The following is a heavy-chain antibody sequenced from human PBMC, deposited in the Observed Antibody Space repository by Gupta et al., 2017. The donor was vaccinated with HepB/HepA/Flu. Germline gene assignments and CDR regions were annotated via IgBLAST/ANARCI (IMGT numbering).Heavy chain of an antibody. CDR2: ISGYTGAP. CDR1: GYTFSSFV. V-gene: IGHV1-18*01. J-gene: IGHJ3*02. D-gene: IGHD3-3*01. CDR3: ARDAHDFGAAQYYADAIDI. Sequence: QLVQSGDDVWKPGASAKVPCRASGYTFSSFVIYWVRQAPGQGLGWMGWISGYTGAPKQALKCQDGVTMTTDTLTTSAYLELRRLEFDDTAVYFCARDAHDFGAAQYYADAIDIWGQRPM.